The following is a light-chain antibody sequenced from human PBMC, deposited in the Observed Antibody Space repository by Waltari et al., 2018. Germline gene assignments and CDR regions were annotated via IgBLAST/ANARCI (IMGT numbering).Light chain of an antibody. CDR1: RRAFAASKTKNY. J-gene: IGKJ2*01. CDR3: QQYKISPPEYA. Sequence: DIVLTPSPDSLAVSLGERATIPCKSSRRAFAASKTKNYLSWYQQKPGQPPMLLIYWAFTRGAGVPDRFSGVGAGTEYTLTIASLQADEVAVYYCQQYKISPPEYAFGQGTKLEIK. V-gene: IGKV4-1*01. CDR2: WAF.